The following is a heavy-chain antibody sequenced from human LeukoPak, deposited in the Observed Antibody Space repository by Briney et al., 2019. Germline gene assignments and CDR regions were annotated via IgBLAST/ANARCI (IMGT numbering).Heavy chain of an antibody. CDR3: ARNLGYCSGGSCYSGWFDP. Sequence: ASVKVSCKASGYTFTSYYMHWVRQAPGQGLEWMGIINPSGGSTSYAQKFQGGVTMTRDTSTSTVYMELSSLRSEDTAVYYCARNLGYCSGGSCYSGWFDPWGQGTLVTVSS. CDR2: INPSGGST. D-gene: IGHD2-15*01. CDR1: GYTFTSYY. V-gene: IGHV1-46*01. J-gene: IGHJ5*02.